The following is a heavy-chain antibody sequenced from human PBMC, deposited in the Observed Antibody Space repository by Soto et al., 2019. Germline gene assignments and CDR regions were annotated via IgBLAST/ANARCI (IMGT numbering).Heavy chain of an antibody. CDR2: ISAYNGNT. Sequence: VKVSCKASGYTFNSYGTSWLRQAPGQGLEWMGWISAYNGNTNYAQKLQGRVTMTTDTSTSTAYMELRSLRSDDTAVYYCARVVNIHWFDPWGQGTLVTVSS. V-gene: IGHV1-18*01. CDR1: GYTFNSYG. CDR3: ARVVNIHWFDP. J-gene: IGHJ5*02.